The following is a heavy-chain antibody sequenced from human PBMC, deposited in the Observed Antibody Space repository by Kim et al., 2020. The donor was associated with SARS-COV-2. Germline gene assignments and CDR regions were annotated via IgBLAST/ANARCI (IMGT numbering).Heavy chain of an antibody. J-gene: IGHJ6*02. V-gene: IGHV3-48*03. CDR1: GFTFSSYD. CDR2: ISSSGSTI. D-gene: IGHD3-9*01. Sequence: GGSLRLSCAASGFTFSSYDMNWVRQAPGKGLEWVSYISSSGSTIYYADSVKGRFTISRDNAKNSLYLQMNSLRAEDTAVYYCARESGTGSLLFLSYGMDVWGQGTTGTVSS. CDR3: ARESGTGSLLFLSYGMDV.